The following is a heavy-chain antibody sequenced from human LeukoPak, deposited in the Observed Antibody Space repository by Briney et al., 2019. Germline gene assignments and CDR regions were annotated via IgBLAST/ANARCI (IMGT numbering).Heavy chain of an antibody. Sequence: GGSLRLSCVASGFTFSSYSVNWVRQAPGKGLEWVSYISSGSNSIFYADSVKGRFTISRDNAKKSLYLQMNSLRAEDTAVYYWAIPAGDGDYGIVAFEIWGQGTMVTVSS. CDR3: AIPAGDGDYGIVAFEI. CDR2: ISSGSNSI. D-gene: IGHD4-17*01. V-gene: IGHV3-48*01. J-gene: IGHJ3*02. CDR1: GFTFSSYS.